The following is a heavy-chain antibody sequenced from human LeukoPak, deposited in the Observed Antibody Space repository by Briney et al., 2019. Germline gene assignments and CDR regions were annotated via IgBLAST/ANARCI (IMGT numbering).Heavy chain of an antibody. Sequence: ASVKVSCKASGGTFSSYAISWVRQAPGQGLEWTGRIIPIFGTANYAQKFQGRVTITTDESTSTAYMELSSLRSEDTAVYYCARDGDYDILTGEPYYFDYWGQGTLVTVSS. CDR2: IIPIFGTA. CDR1: GGTFSSYA. CDR3: ARDGDYDILTGEPYYFDY. D-gene: IGHD3-9*01. J-gene: IGHJ4*02. V-gene: IGHV1-69*05.